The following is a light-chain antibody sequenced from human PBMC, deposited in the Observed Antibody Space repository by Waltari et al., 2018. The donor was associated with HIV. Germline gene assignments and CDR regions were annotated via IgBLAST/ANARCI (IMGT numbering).Light chain of an antibody. CDR2: ETE. CDR1: TGSFSRTHY. CDR3: LLSYSGVRV. Sequence: QVVVTQEPSLSVSPGGTVTVPCASVTGSFSRTHYTHWIQLKPGQAPRTLIYETEKRHPWTAGRFAGSLIGGRAALMLAGALPDDEADYYCLLSYSGVRVFGGGTRLTV. V-gene: IGLV7-46*01. J-gene: IGLJ3*02.